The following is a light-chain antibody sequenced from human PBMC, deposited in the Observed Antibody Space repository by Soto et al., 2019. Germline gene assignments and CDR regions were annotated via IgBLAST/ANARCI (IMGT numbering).Light chain of an antibody. J-gene: IGKJ1*01. V-gene: IGKV3-20*01. Sequence: EILLTQSPGTLSLSPGVRATLSCRASQNITHYYLDWYKQKPGQAPRHLIYVASNRTSGIPDKFSGSGSGPYFCLTISSLEPEDFAEYYCLQYSTSPRTFGHRTKVEIK. CDR1: QNITHYY. CDR2: VAS. CDR3: LQYSTSPRT.